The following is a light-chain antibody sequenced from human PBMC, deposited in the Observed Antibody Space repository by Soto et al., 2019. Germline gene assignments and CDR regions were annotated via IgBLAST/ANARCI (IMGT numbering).Light chain of an antibody. CDR3: QQYKDWPVT. Sequence: EIVMTQSPATLSVSPGDRATLSCRASQSVTSTLAWYQQRPGQAPRLLIYATSTRATGIPARFSGSGSGTEFTLSISGLKSEDFAVYYCQQYKDWPVTFGQGTKLEIK. CDR1: QSVTST. V-gene: IGKV3-15*01. CDR2: ATS. J-gene: IGKJ2*01.